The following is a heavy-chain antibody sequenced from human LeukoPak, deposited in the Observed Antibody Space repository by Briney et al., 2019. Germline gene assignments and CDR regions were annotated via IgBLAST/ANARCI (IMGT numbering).Heavy chain of an antibody. CDR1: GFTFSRRD. CDR2: ISYDGSNK. CDR3: AKGVSSSWFNNASDI. J-gene: IGHJ3*02. Sequence: GGSLRLSCVASGFTFSRRDMNWVRLAPGKGLERVAVISYDGSNKYYSDSVKGRFTIARDNSQYTLYLQMNSLITEDTAVYYSAKGVSSSWFNNASDIWGQGTMVTVSS. V-gene: IGHV3-30*18. D-gene: IGHD6-13*01.